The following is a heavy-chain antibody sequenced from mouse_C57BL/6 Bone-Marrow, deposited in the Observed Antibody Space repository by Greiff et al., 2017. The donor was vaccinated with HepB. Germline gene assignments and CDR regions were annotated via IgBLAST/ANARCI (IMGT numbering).Heavy chain of an antibody. J-gene: IGHJ2*01. V-gene: IGHV1-42*01. CDR1: GYSFTGYY. CDR3: ARDYGNLRYFDY. D-gene: IGHD2-1*01. Sequence: EVQLQQSGPELVKPGASVKISCKASGYSFTGYYMNWVKQSPEKSLEWIGEINPSTGGTTYNQKFKAKATLTVDKSSSTAYMQLKSLTSEDSAVYYCARDYGNLRYFDYWGQGTTLTVSS. CDR2: INPSTGGT.